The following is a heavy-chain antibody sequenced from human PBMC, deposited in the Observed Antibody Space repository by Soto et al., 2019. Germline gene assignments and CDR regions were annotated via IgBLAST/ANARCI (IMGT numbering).Heavy chain of an antibody. Sequence: SETLSLTCTVSGGSISSGGYYWSWIRQHPGKGLEWIGYIYYSGNTNYNPSLQSRLTLSVDTSKNQFSLKLSSVTVADTAVYYCVRHAQSIIRAFWGQGSLVTVSS. CDR3: VRHAQSIIRAF. D-gene: IGHD3-9*01. CDR2: IYYSGNT. V-gene: IGHV4-31*03. J-gene: IGHJ4*02. CDR1: GGSISSGGYY.